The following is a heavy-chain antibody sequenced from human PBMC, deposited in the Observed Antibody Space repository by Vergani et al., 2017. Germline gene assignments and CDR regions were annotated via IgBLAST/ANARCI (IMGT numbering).Heavy chain of an antibody. J-gene: IGHJ4*02. CDR3: AKADRITMIVVVTQFDY. Sequence: EVQLVESGGGLVQPGGSLRLSCAASGFTFSSYAMSWVRQAPGKGLEWVSAISGSGGSTYYADSVKGRFTISRDNSKNTLYLQMNSLRAEDTAVYYCAKADRITMIVVVTQFDYWGQGTLVTVSS. D-gene: IGHD3-22*01. V-gene: IGHV3-23*04. CDR1: GFTFSSYA. CDR2: ISGSGGST.